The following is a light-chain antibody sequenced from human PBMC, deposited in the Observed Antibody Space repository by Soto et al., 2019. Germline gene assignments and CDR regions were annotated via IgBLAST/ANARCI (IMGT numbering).Light chain of an antibody. CDR1: QSVSSN. Sequence: EIVMTQSPATLSVSPGERATLSCRASQSVSSNLAWYQQRPGQAPRLLIYGASTRATGIPARFSGSGSGTEFTLTISSLQSEYFAVYYCQQYNNWPPVTFGQGTKLESK. J-gene: IGKJ2*01. V-gene: IGKV3-15*01. CDR3: QQYNNWPPVT. CDR2: GAS.